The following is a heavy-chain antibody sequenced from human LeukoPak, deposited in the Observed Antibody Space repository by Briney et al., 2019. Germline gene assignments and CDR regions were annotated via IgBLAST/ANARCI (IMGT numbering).Heavy chain of an antibody. CDR2: IYDSGST. CDR1: GGSISSYY. J-gene: IGHJ6*02. D-gene: IGHD3-3*01. V-gene: IGHV4-59*08. CDR3: ARTQTYYDVWSGYYDCSYGMDV. Sequence: PSETLSLTCTVSGGSISSYYWNWIRQPPGKGLEWIGYIYDSGSTDYNPSLKSRVTISVDTSKNQFSLILSSVTAADTAVYYCARTQTYYDVWSGYYDCSYGMDVWGQGTTVTVSS.